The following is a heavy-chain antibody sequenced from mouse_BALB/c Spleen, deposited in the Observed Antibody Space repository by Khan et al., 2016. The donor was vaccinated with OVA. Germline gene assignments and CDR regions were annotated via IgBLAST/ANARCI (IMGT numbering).Heavy chain of an antibody. J-gene: IGHJ2*01. D-gene: IGHD2-2*01. CDR3: ARGGQWLRRGGGNSDY. CDR1: GYTFTDYA. V-gene: IGHV1S137*01. Sequence: QMQLEESGPELVRPGESVKISCKGSGYTFTDYAMHWVKQSHAKSLEWIGVISIYYDNINYNQQFKGKATMTVDKSSSTAYMELARLTSEDSAIYYCARGGQWLRRGGGNSDYWGQGTTLTVSS. CDR2: ISIYYDNI.